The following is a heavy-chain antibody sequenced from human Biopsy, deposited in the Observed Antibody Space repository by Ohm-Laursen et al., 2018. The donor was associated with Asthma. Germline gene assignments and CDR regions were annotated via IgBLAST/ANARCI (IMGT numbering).Heavy chain of an antibody. V-gene: IGHV4-30-2*06. J-gene: IGHJ4*02. CDR1: GDSIDSGDYS. CDR3: ARGWNCGGDCYSLDS. D-gene: IGHD2-21*02. CDR2: IYRNGDT. Sequence: SETLSLTCAVSGDSIDSGDYSWTWIRQSPGVGLEWIGYIYRNGDTYYNPTLKNRVTISIDRSKYQFSLRLRSVTAADTAVYYCARGWNCGGDCYSLDSWGQGTLVTVSS.